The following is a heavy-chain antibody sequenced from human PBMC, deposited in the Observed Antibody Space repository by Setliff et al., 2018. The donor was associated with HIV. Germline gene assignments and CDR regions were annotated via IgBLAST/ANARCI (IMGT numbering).Heavy chain of an antibody. CDR2: IHTSGDS. CDR3: ARGSYYDYVWGNYRYTGFDY. D-gene: IGHD3-16*02. Sequence: SETLSLTCTVSGGSISGFYWSWIRQSAGKGLEWIGRIHTSGDSDFNPSLKSRVTMSVDTSKNQISLKVNSVTAADTAVYYCARGSYYDYVWGNYRYTGFDYWGQGTLVTVSS. CDR1: GGSISGFY. J-gene: IGHJ4*02. V-gene: IGHV4-4*07.